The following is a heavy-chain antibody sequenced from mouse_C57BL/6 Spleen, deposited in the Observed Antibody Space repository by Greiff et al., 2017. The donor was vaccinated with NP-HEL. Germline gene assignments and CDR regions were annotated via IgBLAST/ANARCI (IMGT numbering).Heavy chain of an antibody. CDR2: IVPANGIT. CDR1: GFNIKNTY. D-gene: IGHD2-1*01. CDR3: ARGEGYGTVYYAMDY. V-gene: IGHV14-3*01. Sequence: FHVKQSVAELVRPGASVKLSCTASGFNIKNTYMHWVKQRPEQGLAWIGRIVPANGITKYAPKFQGKATITADTSSNTAYLQLSSLTSEDTAIYYCARGEGYGTVYYAMDYWGQGTSVTVSS. J-gene: IGHJ4*01.